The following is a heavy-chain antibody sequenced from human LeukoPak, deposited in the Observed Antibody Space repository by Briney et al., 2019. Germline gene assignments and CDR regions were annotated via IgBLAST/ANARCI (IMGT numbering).Heavy chain of an antibody. V-gene: IGHV3-66*01. D-gene: IGHD3-10*01. CDR3: AGDMGSGSSYGDFDY. Sequence: QSGGSLRLSCAAPGFTVSSNYMSWVRQAPGKGLEWVSAIYSGGSTYYADSVKGRFTISRDNSKNTLYLQMNSLRAEDAAVYYCAGDMGSGSSYGDFDYWGQGTLVTVSS. CDR2: IYSGGST. J-gene: IGHJ4*02. CDR1: GFTVSSNY.